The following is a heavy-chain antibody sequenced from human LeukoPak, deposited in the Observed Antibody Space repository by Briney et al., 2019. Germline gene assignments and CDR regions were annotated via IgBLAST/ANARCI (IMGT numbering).Heavy chain of an antibody. D-gene: IGHD1-26*01. V-gene: IGHV3-53*01. CDR2: IYSGGST. J-gene: IGHJ6*03. CDR1: GFTVSSNY. CDR3: ASSIVGATPNYYYYYMDV. Sequence: GGSLRLSCAASGFTVSSNYMSWVRQAPGKGLEWVSVIYSGGSTYYADSVKGRFTISRDNSKNTLYPQMNSLRAEDTAVYYCASSIVGATPNYYYYYMDVWGKGTTVTISS.